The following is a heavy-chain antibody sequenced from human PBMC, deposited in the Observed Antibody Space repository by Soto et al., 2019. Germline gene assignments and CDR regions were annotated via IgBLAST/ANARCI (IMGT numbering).Heavy chain of an antibody. CDR1: GFIFNNYG. CDR3: AKNVNLGWLQPGY. V-gene: IGHV3-30*18. D-gene: IGHD5-12*01. Sequence: GGSLRLSCAASGFIFNNYGMHWVRQAPGKGLEWVAVISYDGSNKYYAESVKGRFTISRDNSKNTLYLQVNSLRPEDTAVYYCAKNVNLGWLQPGYWGQGTLVTVSS. CDR2: ISYDGSNK. J-gene: IGHJ4*02.